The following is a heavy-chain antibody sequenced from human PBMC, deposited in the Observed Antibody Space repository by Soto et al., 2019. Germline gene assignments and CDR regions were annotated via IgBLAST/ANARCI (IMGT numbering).Heavy chain of an antibody. D-gene: IGHD2-2*01. Sequence: GASVKVSCKASGGTFSSYAISWVRQAPGQGLEWMGGIIPIFGTANYAQKFQGRVTITADESTSTAYMELSSLRSEDTAVYYCARGPVVVPAAIVYFDYWGQGTLVTVSS. CDR3: ARGPVVVPAAIVYFDY. V-gene: IGHV1-69*13. CDR1: GGTFSSYA. J-gene: IGHJ4*02. CDR2: IIPIFGTA.